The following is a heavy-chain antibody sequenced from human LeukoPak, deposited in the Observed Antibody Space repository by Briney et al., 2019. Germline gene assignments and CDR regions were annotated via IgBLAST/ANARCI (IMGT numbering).Heavy chain of an antibody. D-gene: IGHD3-3*01. CDR3: ARDLLIGFYYDFWSGYYGMDV. Sequence: GGSLRLSCAASGFTFSSYSINWVRQAPGKGLEWVSSISSSSSYIYYADSVKGRFTISRDNAKNSLYLQMNSLRAEDTAVYYCARDLLIGFYYDFWSGYYGMDVWGQGTTVTVSS. J-gene: IGHJ6*02. CDR2: ISSSSSYI. CDR1: GFTFSSYS. V-gene: IGHV3-21*01.